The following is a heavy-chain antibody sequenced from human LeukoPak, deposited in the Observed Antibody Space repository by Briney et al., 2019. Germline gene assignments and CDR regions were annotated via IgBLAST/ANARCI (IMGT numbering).Heavy chain of an antibody. J-gene: IGHJ4*02. CDR1: GFTFSDYY. V-gene: IGHV3-7*01. Sequence: GGSLRLSCAASGFTFSDYYMSWIRQAPGKGLEWVANIKQDGSEKYYVDPVKGRFTISRDNAKNSLYLQMNTLRPEDTAVYYCARERQNKDFWSGGDYWGQGTLVTVSS. CDR3: ARERQNKDFWSGGDY. D-gene: IGHD3-3*01. CDR2: IKQDGSEK.